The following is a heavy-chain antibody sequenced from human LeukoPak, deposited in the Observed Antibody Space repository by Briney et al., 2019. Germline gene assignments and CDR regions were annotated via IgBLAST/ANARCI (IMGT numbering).Heavy chain of an antibody. CDR1: GFTFSSYA. CDR3: AKDLNSYGYYYYGMDV. CDR2: ISGSGGST. Sequence: GGSLRLSCAASGFTFSSYAMSWVCQAPGKGLEWVSSISGSGGSTYYADSVKGRFTISRDNSKNTLYLQMNSLRAEDTAVYYCAKDLNSYGYYYYGMDVWGQGTTVTVSS. J-gene: IGHJ6*02. V-gene: IGHV3-23*01. D-gene: IGHD5-18*01.